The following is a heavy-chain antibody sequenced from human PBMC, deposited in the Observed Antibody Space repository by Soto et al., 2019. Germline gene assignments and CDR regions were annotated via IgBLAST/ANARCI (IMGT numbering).Heavy chain of an antibody. Sequence: SETLSLTCTVSGGSISSSSYYWGWIRQPPGKGLEWIGSIYYSGSTYYNPSLKSRVTISVDTSKNQFSLKLSSVTAADTAVYYCARQEGEATVTTGWGQGTLVTVSS. D-gene: IGHD4-17*01. V-gene: IGHV4-39*01. CDR2: IYYSGST. J-gene: IGHJ4*02. CDR3: ARQEGEATVTTG. CDR1: GGSISSSSYY.